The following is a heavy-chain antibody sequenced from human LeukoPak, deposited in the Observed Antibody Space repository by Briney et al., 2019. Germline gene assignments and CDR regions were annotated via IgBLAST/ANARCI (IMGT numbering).Heavy chain of an antibody. CDR2: MSSRSSTI. Sequence: GGSLRLSCAASGFTFSSYSMNWVRQAPGKGLEWVAYMSSRSSTIYYADSVKGRFTISRDNATNSQYLQMNSLRAEDTAVYYGAKNIRYYDSSGYPYYYYYMDVWGKGTTVTVSS. CDR1: GFTFSSYS. D-gene: IGHD3-22*01. CDR3: AKNIRYYDSSGYPYYYYYMDV. J-gene: IGHJ6*03. V-gene: IGHV3-48*01.